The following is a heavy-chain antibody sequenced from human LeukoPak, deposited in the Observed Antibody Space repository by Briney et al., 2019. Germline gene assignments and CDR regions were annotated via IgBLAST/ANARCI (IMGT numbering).Heavy chain of an antibody. Sequence: ASVKVSCKASGYTFTGYYMHWVRQASGQGLEWMSWTNPNNGNTGDAQKFQGRVTMTRDTSISTAYMELRGLRSEDTAVYYCVRDGEGVAISVNYWFDPWGQGALVTVSS. CDR3: VRDGEGVAISVNYWFDP. CDR2: TNPNNGNT. V-gene: IGHV1-8*02. CDR1: GYTFTGYY. D-gene: IGHD3-10*01. J-gene: IGHJ5*02.